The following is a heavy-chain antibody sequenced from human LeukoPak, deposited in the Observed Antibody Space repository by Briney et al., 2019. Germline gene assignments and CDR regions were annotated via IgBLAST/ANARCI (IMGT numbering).Heavy chain of an antibody. CDR1: GFTFSSYW. Sequence: PGGSLRLSCAASGFTFSSYWMHWVRQAPGKGLVWVSRVNGDGSSTTYADSVKGRFTISRDDAKNTLYLQMNSLRAEDTAVYYCARARDRGGGDYWGQGTLVTVSS. V-gene: IGHV3-74*01. CDR3: ARARDRGGGDY. J-gene: IGHJ4*02. D-gene: IGHD2-15*01. CDR2: VNGDGSST.